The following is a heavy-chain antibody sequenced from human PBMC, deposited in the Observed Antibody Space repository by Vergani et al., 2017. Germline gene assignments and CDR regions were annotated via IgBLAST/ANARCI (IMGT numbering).Heavy chain of an antibody. V-gene: IGHV4-59*01. CDR2: ISYSGRT. D-gene: IGHD5-24*01. J-gene: IGHJ4*02. CDR1: GGSISSYY. Sequence: QVHLQESGPGLVKPSETLSLTCTVSGGSISSYYWSWIRQPPGKGLEWIGYISYSGRTNYNPSLKSRVTISVDTSKNQFSLKLSSVTASDTAVYYCARGGDGYFDYWGQGTLVTVSS. CDR3: ARGGDGYFDY.